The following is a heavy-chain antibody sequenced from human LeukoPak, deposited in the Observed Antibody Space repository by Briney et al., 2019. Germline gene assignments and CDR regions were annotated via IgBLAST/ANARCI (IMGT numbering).Heavy chain of an antibody. CDR1: GGSISSYY. Sequence: SETLSLTCTVSGGSISSYYWSWIRQPPGKGLEWIGYIYYSGSTNYNPSLKSRVTISVDTSKYQFSLKLSSVTAADTAVYYCARVQDKNAFDIWGQGTMVTVPS. J-gene: IGHJ3*02. CDR3: ARVQDKNAFDI. V-gene: IGHV4-59*01. CDR2: IYYSGST. D-gene: IGHD2-15*01.